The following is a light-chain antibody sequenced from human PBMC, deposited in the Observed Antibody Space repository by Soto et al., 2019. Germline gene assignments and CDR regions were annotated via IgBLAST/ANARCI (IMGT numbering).Light chain of an antibody. CDR1: QSGLYSSSHQIY. CDR2: WAS. J-gene: IGKJ4*01. V-gene: IGKV4-1*01. CDR3: HQYFNPPQS. Sequence: DIVMTQSPDSLAVSLGERATISCKARQSGLYSSSHQIYVAWYKQKPGQPPKLLIYWASTRRSGVPDRFSDSGSGKDFTRTLNRLQAGDVAVYYCHQYFNPPQSFGGGTKVEIQ.